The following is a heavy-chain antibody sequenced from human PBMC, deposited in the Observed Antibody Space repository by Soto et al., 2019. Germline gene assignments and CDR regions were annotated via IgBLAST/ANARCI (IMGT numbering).Heavy chain of an antibody. J-gene: IGHJ4*02. CDR1: GGIFSTYA. Sequence: QVQLVQSGAEVKKPGSSVKVSCKASGGIFSTYAISWLRQAPGQGLEWMGGIIPIFGTPNYAQRFQGRVTITADESTSTGYMELSRLRTEDTAAYYCARGRDDYGSGNYYNRIDFWGQGTLVTVSS. V-gene: IGHV1-69*01. CDR2: IIPIFGTP. CDR3: ARGRDDYGSGNYYNRIDF. D-gene: IGHD3-10*01.